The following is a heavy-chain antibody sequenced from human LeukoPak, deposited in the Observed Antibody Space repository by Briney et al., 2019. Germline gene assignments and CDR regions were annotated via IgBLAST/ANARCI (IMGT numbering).Heavy chain of an antibody. CDR2: IYYSGST. V-gene: IGHV4-39*01. CDR3: VRRQQLAGGLIDY. J-gene: IGHJ4*02. D-gene: IGHD6-13*01. Sequence: SETLSLTCTVSGGSISSSSYYWGWIRQPPGKGLEWIGSIYYSGSTYYNPSLKSRVTISVDTSKNQFSLKLSSVTAADTAVYYCVRRQQLAGGLIDYWGQGTLVTVSS. CDR1: GGSISSSSYY.